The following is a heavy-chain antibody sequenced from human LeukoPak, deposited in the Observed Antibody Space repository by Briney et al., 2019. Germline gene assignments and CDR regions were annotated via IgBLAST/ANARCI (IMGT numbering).Heavy chain of an antibody. CDR3: ARDPTYYDFWSGSNGMDV. Sequence: SQTLSLTCTVSGGSISSGGYSWSWIRQHPGKGLEWIGYIYYSGSTYYNPSLKSRVTISVDTSKNQFSLKLSSVTAADTAVYYCARDPTYYDFWSGSNGMDVWGQGTTVTVSS. CDR1: GGSISSGGYS. J-gene: IGHJ6*02. V-gene: IGHV4-31*03. CDR2: IYYSGST. D-gene: IGHD3-3*01.